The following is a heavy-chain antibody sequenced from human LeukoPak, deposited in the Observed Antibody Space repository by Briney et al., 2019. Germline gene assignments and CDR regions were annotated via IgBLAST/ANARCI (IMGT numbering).Heavy chain of an antibody. CDR3: ARVSSIAARPSFGY. V-gene: IGHV1-8*03. CDR1: GYTFTIYD. D-gene: IGHD6-6*01. J-gene: IGHJ4*02. Sequence: GASVKVSFKASGYTFTIYDINWVRQATGQGLEWMGWMNPNSGNTGYAQKFQGRVTITRNTSISTAYMELSSLRSEDTAVYYCARVSSIAARPSFGYWGQGTLVTVSS. CDR2: MNPNSGNT.